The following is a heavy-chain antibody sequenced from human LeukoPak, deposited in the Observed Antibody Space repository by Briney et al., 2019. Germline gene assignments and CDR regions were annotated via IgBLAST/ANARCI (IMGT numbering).Heavy chain of an antibody. D-gene: IGHD3-22*01. CDR2: INPNSGGT. V-gene: IGHV1-2*02. CDR3: ARDVRYYYDSSGYPVFDY. CDR1: GYTFTGYY. Sequence: ASVKVSCKASGYTFTGYYMHWVRQAPGQGLEWMGWINPNSGGTNYAQKFQGRVTMTRDTSISTAYMELSRLRSDDTAVYYCARDVRYYYDSSGYPVFDYWGQGTLVTVSS. J-gene: IGHJ4*02.